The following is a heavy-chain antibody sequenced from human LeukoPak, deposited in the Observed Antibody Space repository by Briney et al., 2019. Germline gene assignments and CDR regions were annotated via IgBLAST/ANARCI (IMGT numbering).Heavy chain of an antibody. D-gene: IGHD5-18*01. CDR1: GFIFSNYN. V-gene: IGHV3-48*01. J-gene: IGHJ4*02. CDR3: ATALGYSYGYAVDY. CDR2: ISSSSGTI. Sequence: PGGSLRLSCAASGFIFSNYNMNWVRQTPGKGLEWLSYISSSSGTIYYADSVTGRFTISEDNAKNSLYLQMNSLRAENTAVYYCATALGYSYGYAVDYWGQGTLVTVSS.